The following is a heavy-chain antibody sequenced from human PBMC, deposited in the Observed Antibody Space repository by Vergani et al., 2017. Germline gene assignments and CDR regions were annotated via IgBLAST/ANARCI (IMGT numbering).Heavy chain of an antibody. CDR1: GFTFSSYG. V-gene: IGHV3-33*06. D-gene: IGHD3-10*01. CDR3: AKSLTFLTAYGAFDI. Sequence: QVQLVESGGGVVQPGRSLRLSCAASGFTFSSYGMHWVRQAPGKGLEWVAVIWYDGSNKYYADSVKGRFTISRDNSKNTLYLQMNSLRAEDTAVYYCAKSLTFLTAYGAFDIWGQGTMVTVSS. J-gene: IGHJ3*02. CDR2: IWYDGSNK.